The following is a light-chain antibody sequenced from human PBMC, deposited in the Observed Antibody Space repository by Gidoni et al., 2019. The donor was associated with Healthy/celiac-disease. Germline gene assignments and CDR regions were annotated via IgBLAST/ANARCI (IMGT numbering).Light chain of an antibody. V-gene: IGKV3-11*01. CDR2: DAS. CDR1: QSVSSY. J-gene: IGKJ2*01. CDR3: QQRSNWPPT. Sequence: EIVLTQSPANLSLSPAERATLSCRASQSVSSYVAWYQQKPGQAPRLLIYDASNRATGIPARFSGSGSGTDFTLTIRSLEPEDFAVYYCQQRSNWPPTCGQGTKLEIK.